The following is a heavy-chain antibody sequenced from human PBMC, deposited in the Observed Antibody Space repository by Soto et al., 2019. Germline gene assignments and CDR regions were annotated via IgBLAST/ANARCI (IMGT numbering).Heavy chain of an antibody. CDR1: GFSLSTSVVG. V-gene: IGHV2-5*01. Sequence: GPTLVNPPHTLTLTCTFSGFSLSTSVVGVGWIRQPPGKALEWLALIYWNDDKRYSPSLKSRLTITKDTSKNQVVLTMTNMDPVDTATYYCAQRRGAARPTTHWFDPWGQGTLVTVS. CDR3: AQRRGAARPTTHWFDP. D-gene: IGHD6-6*01. CDR2: IYWNDDK. J-gene: IGHJ5*02.